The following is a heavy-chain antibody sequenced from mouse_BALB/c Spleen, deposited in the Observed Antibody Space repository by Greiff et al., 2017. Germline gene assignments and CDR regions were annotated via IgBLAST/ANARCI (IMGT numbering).Heavy chain of an antibody. CDR3: SIRLRAMDY. J-gene: IGHJ4*01. D-gene: IGHD1-2*01. CDR1: GFNIKDYY. V-gene: IGHV14-4*02. Sequence: EVKLQESGAELVRSGASVKLSCTASGFNIKDYYMHWVKQRPEQGLEWIGWIDPENGDTEYAPKFQGKATMTADTSSNTAYLQLSSLTSEDTAVYYCSIRLRAMDYWGQGTSVTVSS. CDR2: IDPENGDT.